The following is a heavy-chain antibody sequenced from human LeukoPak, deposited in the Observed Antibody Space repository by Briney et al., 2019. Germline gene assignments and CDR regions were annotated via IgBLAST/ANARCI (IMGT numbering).Heavy chain of an antibody. J-gene: IGHJ3*02. CDR2: IYSSGST. Sequence: PSETLSLTCTVSGASISSYSGSWIRQPAGKGLEWIGRIYSSGSTNYNPSLKSRVTMSADTSKNHFSLKLSSVTAADTAVYYCARDPAPDAFDIWGQGTMVTVSS. CDR3: ARDPAPDAFDI. V-gene: IGHV4-4*07. CDR1: GASISSYS.